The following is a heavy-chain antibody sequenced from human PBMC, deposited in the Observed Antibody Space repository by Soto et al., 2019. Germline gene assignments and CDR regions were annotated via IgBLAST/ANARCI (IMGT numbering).Heavy chain of an antibody. CDR3: AREVSKYSGYDFDY. CDR1: GFTFSSYS. D-gene: IGHD5-12*01. J-gene: IGHJ4*02. V-gene: IGHV3-21*01. Sequence: EVQLVESGGGLVKPGGSLRLSCAASGFTFSSYSMNWVRQAPGKGLEWVSSISSSSSYIYYADSGKGRFTISRDNAKNSLYLQMNSLRAEDTAVYYCAREVSKYSGYDFDYWGQGTLVTVSS. CDR2: ISSSSSYI.